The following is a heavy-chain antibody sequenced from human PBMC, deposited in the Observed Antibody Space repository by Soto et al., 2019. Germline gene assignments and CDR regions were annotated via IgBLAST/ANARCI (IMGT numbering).Heavy chain of an antibody. V-gene: IGHV3-30-3*01. CDR3: ARDGVGDDIVLVPAATEGLFDP. J-gene: IGHJ5*02. Sequence: PGGSLRLSCAASGFTFSSYAMHWVRQAPGKGLEWVAVISYDGSNKYYADSVKGRFTISRDNSKNTLYLQMNSLRAEDTAVYYCARDGVGDDIVLVPAATEGLFDPWGQGTLVTVSS. CDR2: ISYDGSNK. CDR1: GFTFSSYA. D-gene: IGHD2-2*01.